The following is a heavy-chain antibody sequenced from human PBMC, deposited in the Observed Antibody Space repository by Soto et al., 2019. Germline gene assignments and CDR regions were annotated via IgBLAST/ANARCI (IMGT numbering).Heavy chain of an antibody. J-gene: IGHJ6*02. D-gene: IGHD5-12*01. CDR2: ISTYNGDT. CDR1: GYTFTRSG. Sequence: QVQLVQSGAEVKKPGASVKVSCKASGYTFTRSGISWVRQAPGQGLEWMGWISTYNGDTNYAQKFQGRVTMTTDTSTSTADMELRSLRSDDTAVYYCAREGVAPYYYYGMDVWGQGTPVTVSS. V-gene: IGHV1-18*01. CDR3: AREGVAPYYYYGMDV.